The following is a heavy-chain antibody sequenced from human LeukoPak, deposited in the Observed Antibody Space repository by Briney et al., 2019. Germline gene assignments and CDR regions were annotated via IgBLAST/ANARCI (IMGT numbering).Heavy chain of an antibody. V-gene: IGHV4-4*07. D-gene: IGHD6-13*01. CDR2: IYSTGST. CDR1: GGSISSYY. Sequence: SETLSLTCTVSGGSISSYYWSWIRQPAGKGLEWIGRIYSTGSTNYNPSLKSQVTMSVDTSKNQFSLRLRSVTAADTAVYYCARQIASAGTAGFDFWGQGALVTVSS. CDR3: ARQIASAGTAGFDF. J-gene: IGHJ4*02.